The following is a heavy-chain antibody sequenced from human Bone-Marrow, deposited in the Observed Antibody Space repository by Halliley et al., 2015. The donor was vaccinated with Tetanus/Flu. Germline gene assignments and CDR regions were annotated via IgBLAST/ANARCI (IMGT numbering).Heavy chain of an antibody. CDR2: IAPCASDI. CDR3: SRRHFLEDAFDL. Sequence: WLGRIAPCASDIDYSPSFQGHVPFAVATSINTSYLQWSSLKASDAAIYYCSRRHFLEDAFDLWGQGTMVTVSS. J-gene: IGHJ3*01. V-gene: IGHV5-10-1*01.